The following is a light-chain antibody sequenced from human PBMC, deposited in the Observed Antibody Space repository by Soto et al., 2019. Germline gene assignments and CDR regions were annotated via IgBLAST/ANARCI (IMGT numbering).Light chain of an antibody. Sequence: EIVLTQSPATLSLSPGERATLSCRASRSVSSYLAWYQQKPGQAPRLLIYDASNRATGIPARFSGSGSGTDFTLTISRLEPEDFAVYYCHQYGSSPPTFGQGTKVDIK. CDR2: DAS. CDR3: HQYGSSPPT. V-gene: IGKV3-20*01. CDR1: RSVSSY. J-gene: IGKJ1*01.